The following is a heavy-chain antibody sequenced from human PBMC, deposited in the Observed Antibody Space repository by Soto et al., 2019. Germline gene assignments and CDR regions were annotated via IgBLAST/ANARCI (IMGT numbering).Heavy chain of an antibody. J-gene: IGHJ6*02. CDR3: ARDLDWNYFDYYYYGMDV. Sequence: GASVKVSCKASGYTFTSYGISWVRQAPGQGLEWMGWISAYNGNTNYAQKLQGRVTMTTDTSTSTAYMELRSLRSDDTAVYYCARDLDWNYFDYYYYGMDVWGQGTTVTVSS. CDR1: GYTFTSYG. CDR2: ISAYNGNT. D-gene: IGHD1-7*01. V-gene: IGHV1-18*01.